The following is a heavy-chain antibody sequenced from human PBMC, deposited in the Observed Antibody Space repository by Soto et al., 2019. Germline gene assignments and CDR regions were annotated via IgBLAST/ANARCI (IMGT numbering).Heavy chain of an antibody. V-gene: IGHV3-33*01. CDR2: IWYDGSNK. Sequence: QVQLVESGGGVVQPGRSLRLSCAASGFTFSSYGMHWVRQAPGKGLEWVAVIWYDGSNKYYADSVKGRFTISRDNSKNTLYLQMNSLRAEDTAVYYCARDRSNDAFDIWGQGTMVTVPS. CDR1: GFTFSSYG. CDR3: ARDRSNDAFDI. J-gene: IGHJ3*02.